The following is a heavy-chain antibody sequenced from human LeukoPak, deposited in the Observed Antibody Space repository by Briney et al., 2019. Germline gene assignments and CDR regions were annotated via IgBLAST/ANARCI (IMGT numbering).Heavy chain of an antibody. CDR3: ASDRSSGLYHYDSSGFLF. V-gene: IGHV3-11*04. Sequence: GGSLRLSCAASAFKFSDYYMNWIRQAPGKGLEWVSSISSSGDTIYYADSVKGRFSISRDNAKNSLFLQMHGRRAEDTAVYFCASDRSSGLYHYDSSGFLFWGRGTLVTVSS. J-gene: IGHJ4*02. D-gene: IGHD3-22*01. CDR2: ISSSGDTI. CDR1: AFKFSDYY.